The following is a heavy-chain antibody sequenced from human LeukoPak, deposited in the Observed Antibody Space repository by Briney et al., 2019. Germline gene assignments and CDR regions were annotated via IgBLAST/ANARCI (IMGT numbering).Heavy chain of an antibody. V-gene: IGHV3-21*01. CDR1: GFTFSSYS. CDR2: ISSSSSYI. Sequence: PGGSLRLSRAASGFTFSSYSMNWVRQAPGKGLEWVSSISSSSSYIYYADSVKGRFTISRDNAKNSLYLQMNSLRAEDTAVYYCAREYCSSTSCYMDVWGKGTTVTVSS. D-gene: IGHD2-2*01. CDR3: AREYCSSTSCYMDV. J-gene: IGHJ6*03.